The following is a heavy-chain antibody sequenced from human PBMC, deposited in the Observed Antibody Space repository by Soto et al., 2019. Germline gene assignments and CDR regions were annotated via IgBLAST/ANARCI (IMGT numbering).Heavy chain of an antibody. CDR2: IYYSGST. Sequence: KPSETLSLTCTVSGGSISSSSYYWGWIRQPPGKGLEWIGSIYYSGSTYYNPSLKSRVTISVDTSKNQFSLKLSSVTAADTAVYYCARRLAAAGRYYGMDVWGQGXTVTVCS. V-gene: IGHV4-39*01. J-gene: IGHJ6*02. CDR1: GGSISSSSYY. CDR3: ARRLAAAGRYYGMDV. D-gene: IGHD6-13*01.